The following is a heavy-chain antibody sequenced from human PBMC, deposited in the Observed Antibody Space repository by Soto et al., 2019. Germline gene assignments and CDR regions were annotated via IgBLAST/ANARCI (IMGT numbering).Heavy chain of an antibody. CDR3: AHSLWFGESDAFDI. CDR1: GFSLSTSGVG. Sequence: QITLKESGPPLVKPTQTLTLTCTFSGFSLSTSGVGVGWIRQPPGKALEWLALIYWDDDKRYSPSLKSRLTIXKXTXXHQVVLTMTNMDPVDTATYYCAHSLWFGESDAFDIWGQGTMVTVSS. D-gene: IGHD3-10*01. J-gene: IGHJ3*02. CDR2: IYWDDDK. V-gene: IGHV2-5*02.